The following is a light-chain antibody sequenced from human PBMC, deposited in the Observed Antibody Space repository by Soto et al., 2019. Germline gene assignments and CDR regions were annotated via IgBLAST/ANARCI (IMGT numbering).Light chain of an antibody. CDR1: KIGSKS. V-gene: IGLV3-21*04. CDR3: QVWDSSSDHVV. J-gene: IGLJ2*01. CDR2: YDS. Sequence: SYELTQPPSVSVAPGKTARITCGGNKIGSKSVHWYQQKPRQAPVLVIYYDSDRPSGNPERFSGSNSGNTATLTISRVEAGDEADYYCQVWDSSSDHVVFGGGTTVTV.